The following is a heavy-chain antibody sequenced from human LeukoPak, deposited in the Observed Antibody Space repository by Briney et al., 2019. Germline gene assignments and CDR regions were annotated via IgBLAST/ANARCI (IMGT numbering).Heavy chain of an antibody. D-gene: IGHD3-22*01. CDR1: GYTFTSYG. J-gene: IGHJ6*02. Sequence: GASVKVSCKASGYTFTSYGISWVRQAPGQALEWMGWISAYNGNTNSAQKLQGRVTMTTDTSTSTDYMELRSLRSDDTAVYYCARVTMIVVVTPYGMDVWGQGTTVTVSS. CDR3: ARVTMIVVVTPYGMDV. CDR2: ISAYNGNT. V-gene: IGHV1-18*01.